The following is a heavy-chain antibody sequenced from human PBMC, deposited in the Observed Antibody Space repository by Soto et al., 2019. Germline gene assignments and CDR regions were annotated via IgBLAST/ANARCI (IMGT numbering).Heavy chain of an antibody. Sequence: QVQLVQSGPEVKNPGASVRVSCVASGYAFTSYGVNWVRQAPGQGLEWMGWIAPHSGRTTYLPKFQGRVTMTADVSTNTAYIALRSLKSADTGIYFCARAATGSYHSAYWGQGTVVTVSS. CDR1: GYAFTSYG. J-gene: IGHJ4*02. V-gene: IGHV1-18*04. D-gene: IGHD3-10*01. CDR2: IAPHSGRT. CDR3: ARAATGSYHSAY.